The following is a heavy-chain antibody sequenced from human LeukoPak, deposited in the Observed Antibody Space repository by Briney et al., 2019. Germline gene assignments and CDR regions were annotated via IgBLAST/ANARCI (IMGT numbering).Heavy chain of an antibody. V-gene: IGHV3-64*02. CDR2: IGAARPHT. D-gene: IGHD1-14*01. CDR3: ARELGGTKTGGFDI. CDR1: GFRFSYHD. Sequence: GGPLRLSCSASGFRFSYHDLHWVRQAPGKGLEFVSSIGAARPHTFYADSVKGRFTISRDNFQSTMYLQMDGLRPEDSAVYYCARELGGTKTGGFDIWGQGTVVTVSS. J-gene: IGHJ3*02.